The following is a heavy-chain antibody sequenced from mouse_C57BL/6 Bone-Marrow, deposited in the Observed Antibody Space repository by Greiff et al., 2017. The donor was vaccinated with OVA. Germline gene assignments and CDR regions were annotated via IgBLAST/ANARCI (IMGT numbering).Heavy chain of an antibody. V-gene: IGHV1-42*01. Sequence: EVQLQQSGPELVKPGASVKISCKASGYSFTGYYMNWVKQSPEKSLEWIGEINPSTGGTTYNQKFKAKATLTVDKSSSTAYMQLKSLTSEDSAVYYCARGERWLPPYWYFDVWGTGTTVTVSS. CDR3: ARGERWLPPYWYFDV. D-gene: IGHD2-3*01. CDR1: GYSFTGYY. J-gene: IGHJ1*03. CDR2: INPSTGGT.